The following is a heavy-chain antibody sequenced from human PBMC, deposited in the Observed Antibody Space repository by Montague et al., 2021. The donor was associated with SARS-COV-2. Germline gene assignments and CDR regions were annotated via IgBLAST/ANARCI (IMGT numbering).Heavy chain of an antibody. Sequence: LVKPTQTLTLTCTVSGDSITYFYWSWIRQPAGKGLEWIGRVSSSGSTNYNPSLRSRVSMSVDTSKSQFSLKLSSVTAADTAVYYCARDVVTHLGTFDYWGRGTLVTVSS. D-gene: IGHD4-23*01. CDR1: GDSITYFY. CDR2: VSSSGST. J-gene: IGHJ4*02. V-gene: IGHV4-4*07. CDR3: ARDVVTHLGTFDY.